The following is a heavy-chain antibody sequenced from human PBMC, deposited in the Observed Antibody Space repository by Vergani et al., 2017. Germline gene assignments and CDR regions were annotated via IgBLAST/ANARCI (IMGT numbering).Heavy chain of an antibody. J-gene: IGHJ3*02. V-gene: IGHV5-10-1*01. Sequence: EVQLVQSGAEVKKPGESLRLSCKGSGYSFTSYWISWVRQMPGKGLEWMGRIDPSDSYTNYSPSFQGHVTISADKSISTAYLQWSSLKASDTAMYYCARRGLPGQWLVPRDAFDIWGQGTMVTVSS. CDR2: IDPSDSYT. CDR1: GYSFTSYW. D-gene: IGHD6-19*01. CDR3: ARRGLPGQWLVPRDAFDI.